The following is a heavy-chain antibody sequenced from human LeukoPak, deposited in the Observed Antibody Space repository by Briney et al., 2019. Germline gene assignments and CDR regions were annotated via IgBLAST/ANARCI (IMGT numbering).Heavy chain of an antibody. V-gene: IGHV4-59*08. CDR3: ARQSYDSSGYYYVDY. CDR1: GGFISTYY. Sequence: SETLSLTCTVSGGFISTYYWSWIRQPRGKGLEWIGYIYYDGSTNYNPSLKSRVTISVDTSKNQFSLKLSSVTAADTAVYYCARQSYDSSGYYYVDYWGQGTLVTVSS. D-gene: IGHD3-22*01. J-gene: IGHJ4*02. CDR2: IYYDGST.